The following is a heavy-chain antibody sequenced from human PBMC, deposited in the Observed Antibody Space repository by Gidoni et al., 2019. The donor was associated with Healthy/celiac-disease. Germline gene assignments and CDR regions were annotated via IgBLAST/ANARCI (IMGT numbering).Heavy chain of an antibody. CDR3: ARVRIVVPAAWEPAIED. CDR2: INSDGSST. J-gene: IGHJ4*02. V-gene: IGHV3-74*01. D-gene: IGHD2-2*01. Sequence: EVQLVESGGGLVQPGGSLRLSCAASGFPFSSYWMHWVRQAPGKGLVWVSRINSDGSSTSYADSVKGRFTISRDNAKNTLYLQMNSLRAEDTAVYYCARVRIVVPAAWEPAIEDWGQGTLVTVSS. CDR1: GFPFSSYW.